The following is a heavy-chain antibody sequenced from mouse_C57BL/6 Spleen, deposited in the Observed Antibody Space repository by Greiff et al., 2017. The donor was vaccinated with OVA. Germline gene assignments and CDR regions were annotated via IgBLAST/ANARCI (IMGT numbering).Heavy chain of an antibody. CDR2: IDPEDGDT. Sequence: VQLKQSGAELVRPGASVKLSCTASGFNIQDYYMHWVKQRPEQGLEWIGRIDPEDGDTEYAPKFQGKATMTAVTSANTAYLQLSSLTSEDTAVYYCTGYGISRFAYWGQGTLVTVSA. CDR3: TGYGISRFAY. D-gene: IGHD1-1*01. V-gene: IGHV14-1*01. J-gene: IGHJ3*01. CDR1: GFNIQDYY.